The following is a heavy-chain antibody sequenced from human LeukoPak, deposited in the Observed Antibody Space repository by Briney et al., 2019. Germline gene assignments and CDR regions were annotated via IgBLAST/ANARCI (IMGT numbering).Heavy chain of an antibody. CDR2: INPSGGST. V-gene: IGHV1-46*01. CDR1: GYTFTSYY. Sequence: GASVKVSCKASGYTFTSYYMHWVRQAPGQGLEWMGIINPSGGSTSYAQKVQGRVTMTTDTSTSTAYMELRSLRSDDTAVYYCARDLKTGLSNFEYWGQGTLVTVSS. J-gene: IGHJ4*02. CDR3: ARDLKTGLSNFEY. D-gene: IGHD3-9*01.